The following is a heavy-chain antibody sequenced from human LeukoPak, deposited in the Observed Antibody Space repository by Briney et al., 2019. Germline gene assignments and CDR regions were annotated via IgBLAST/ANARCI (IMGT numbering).Heavy chain of an antibody. V-gene: IGHV1-2*02. CDR1: GYTFTGYY. CDR2: INPNSGGT. J-gene: IGHJ3*02. CDR3: ASTTGTTQSDAFDI. Sequence: ASVKVSCKASGYTFTGYYMHWVRQAPGQGLEWMGWINPNSGGTNYAQKFQGRVTMTRDTSISTAYMDLSRLRSDDTAVYYCASTTGTTQSDAFDIWGQGTMVTVSS. D-gene: IGHD1-1*01.